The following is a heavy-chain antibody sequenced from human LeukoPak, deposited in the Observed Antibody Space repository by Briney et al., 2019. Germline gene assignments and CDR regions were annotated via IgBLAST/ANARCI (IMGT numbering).Heavy chain of an antibody. CDR2: ISAYNGNT. CDR1: GYTFTSYG. Sequence: ASVKVSCKASGYTFTSYGISWVRQAPGQGLEWMGWISAYNGNTNYAQKLQGRVTMTTDTSTSTAYMELRSLRSDDTAVYYCARDLLEYSSAYDQNWFDPWGQGTLVTVSS. D-gene: IGHD6-6*01. CDR3: ARDLLEYSSAYDQNWFDP. J-gene: IGHJ5*02. V-gene: IGHV1-18*01.